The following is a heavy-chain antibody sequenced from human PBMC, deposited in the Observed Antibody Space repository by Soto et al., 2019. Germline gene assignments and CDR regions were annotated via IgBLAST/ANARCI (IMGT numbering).Heavy chain of an antibody. V-gene: IGHV4-59*01. CDR1: GGSISSFY. J-gene: IGHJ4*02. CDR3: ARGSGVAGF. D-gene: IGHD6-19*01. CDR2: IYYSGST. Sequence: QVQLQESGPGLVKPSETLSLTCTVSGGSISSFYWSWIRQPPGKGLEWIGYIYYSGSTNYNPFLKSRVTISVDTSKNQFSLKLSSVTAADTAVYYCARGSGVAGFWGQGTLVTVSS.